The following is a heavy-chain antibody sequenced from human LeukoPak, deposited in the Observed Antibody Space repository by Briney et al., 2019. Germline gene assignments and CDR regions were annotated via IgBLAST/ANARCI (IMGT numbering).Heavy chain of an antibody. CDR3: ARESTHYYGSGSYYRTTPSELDY. D-gene: IGHD3-10*01. Sequence: ASVKVSCKASGYTFTSYYMHWVRQAPGQGLEWMGIINPSGGSTSYAQKFQGRVTMTRDTSTSTVYMELSSLRSEDTAVYYCARESTHYYGSGSYYRTTPSELDYWGRGTLVTVSS. J-gene: IGHJ4*02. CDR1: GYTFTSYY. CDR2: INPSGGST. V-gene: IGHV1-46*01.